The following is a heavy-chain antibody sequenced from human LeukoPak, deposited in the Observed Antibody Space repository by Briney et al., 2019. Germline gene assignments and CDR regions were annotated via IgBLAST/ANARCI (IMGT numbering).Heavy chain of an antibody. Sequence: ASVKVSCKVSGYTFTSYAMNWVRQAPGQGLEWMGWISAYNGNTNYAQKLQGRVTMTTDTSTSTAYMELRSLRSDDTAVYYCARDSSGSYLSSYYYYGMDVWGQGTTVTVSS. CDR1: GYTFTSYA. D-gene: IGHD1-26*01. CDR3: ARDSSGSYLSSYYYYGMDV. J-gene: IGHJ6*02. CDR2: ISAYNGNT. V-gene: IGHV1-18*01.